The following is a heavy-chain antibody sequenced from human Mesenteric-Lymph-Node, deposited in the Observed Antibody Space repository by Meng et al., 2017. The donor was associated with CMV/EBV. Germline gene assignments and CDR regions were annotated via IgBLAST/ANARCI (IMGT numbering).Heavy chain of an antibody. V-gene: IGHV4-61*01. CDR3: ARGRWGIADFDY. J-gene: IGHJ4*02. Sequence: GSLRLSCTVSGASVSSTNYYWSWIRQPPGTGLEWIGYMHYSGSTDCNPSLKSRVTISIDTSKNQFSLKLTSVTAADTAVYYCARGRWGIADFDYWGQGILVTVSS. D-gene: IGHD4-23*01. CDR2: MHYSGST. CDR1: GASVSSTNYY.